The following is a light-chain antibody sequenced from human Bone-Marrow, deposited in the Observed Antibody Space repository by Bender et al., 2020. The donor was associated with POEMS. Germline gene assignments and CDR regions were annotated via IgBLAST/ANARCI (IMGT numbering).Light chain of an antibody. J-gene: IGLJ2*01. CDR2: DVS. Sequence: QSALTQPPSASGSPGQSVTISCTGTSGDVGRYDYVSWYQHHPGKAPKLMIYDVSYRPSGLSFRFTGSKSGNTASLTISGLQAEDEADYYCASYAGSFTVVFGGGTKLTVL. CDR3: ASYAGSFTVV. CDR1: SGDVGRYDY. V-gene: IGLV2-8*01.